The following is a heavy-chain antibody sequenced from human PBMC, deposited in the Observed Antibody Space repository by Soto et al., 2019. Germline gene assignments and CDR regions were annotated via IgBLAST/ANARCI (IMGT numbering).Heavy chain of an antibody. Sequence: SETLSLTCSVSGYSVSSSDYYWAWIRQPPGKGLKWIGSMFYSGLTYYNPSLKSRVTLSVDTSKNQFSVRLNSVTAADTAVYYCAPLSVSLSGPYGIHVWGQGTTVTVSS. CDR1: GYSVSSSDYY. D-gene: IGHD2-15*01. CDR3: APLSVSLSGPYGIHV. J-gene: IGHJ6*02. CDR2: MFYSGLT. V-gene: IGHV4-39*01.